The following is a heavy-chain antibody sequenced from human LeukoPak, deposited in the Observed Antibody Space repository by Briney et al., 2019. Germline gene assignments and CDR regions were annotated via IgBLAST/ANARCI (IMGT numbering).Heavy chain of an antibody. V-gene: IGHV3-30-3*01. CDR1: GFTFSSYA. CDR2: ISYDGSNK. D-gene: IGHD6-25*01. J-gene: IGHJ4*02. Sequence: GGSLRLSCAASGFTFSSYAMHWVRQAPGKGLEWVAVISYDGSNKYYADSVKGRFTISRDNSKNTLYLQMNSLRAEDTAVYYCAKDNPGSAFDYWGQGTLVTVSS. CDR3: AKDNPGSAFDY.